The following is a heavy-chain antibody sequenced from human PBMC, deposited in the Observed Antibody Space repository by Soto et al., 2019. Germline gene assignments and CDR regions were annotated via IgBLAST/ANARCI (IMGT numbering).Heavy chain of an antibody. V-gene: IGHV4-31*03. J-gene: IGHJ4*02. D-gene: IGHD6-13*01. Sequence: SETLSLTCTVSGLTISSASYYWSWIRQHPGKGLEWVGNIYYNGSTYYSPSLKSRVTLWVDTSKNQFSLRLASVTAADTAVYYCAKYRISGSWSKFAYWGQGTLVTVSS. CDR1: GLTISSASYY. CDR2: IYYNGST. CDR3: AKYRISGSWSKFAY.